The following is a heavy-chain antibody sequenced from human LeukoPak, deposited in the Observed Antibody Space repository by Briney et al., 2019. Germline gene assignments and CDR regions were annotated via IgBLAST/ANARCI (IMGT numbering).Heavy chain of an antibody. CDR2: INHSGST. CDR1: GGSFSGYY. D-gene: IGHD1/OR15-1a*01. Sequence: PSETLSLTCAVYGGSFSGYYWSWIRQPPGKGLEWIGEINHSGSTNYNPSLKSRVTISVDTSMNQFSLRLTSLTAADTAVYYCARGSLNTNWFDPWGQGTLVTVSS. CDR3: ARGSLNTNWFDP. J-gene: IGHJ5*02. V-gene: IGHV4-34*01.